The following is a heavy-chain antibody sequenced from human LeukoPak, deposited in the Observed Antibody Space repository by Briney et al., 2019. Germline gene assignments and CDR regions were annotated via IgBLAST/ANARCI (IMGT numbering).Heavy chain of an antibody. V-gene: IGHV1-2*02. J-gene: IGHJ6*03. D-gene: IGHD2-15*01. Sequence: ASVKVSCKGSGYSFTGYYMHWVRQAPGQGLEWMGWINPNSGGTNYTQKFQGRVTMTRDTSISPAYMELSSLRSEDPAVYYCARDGGLYCSGGNCYGGLDYYYYMDVWGKGTTVTVSS. CDR1: GYSFTGYY. CDR2: INPNSGGT. CDR3: ARDGGLYCSGGNCYGGLDYYYYMDV.